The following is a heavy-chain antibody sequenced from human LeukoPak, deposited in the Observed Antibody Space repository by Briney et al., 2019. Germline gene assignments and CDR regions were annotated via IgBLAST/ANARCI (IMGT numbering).Heavy chain of an antibody. D-gene: IGHD1-14*01. Sequence: GGSLRLSCAASGFTFSNYAMSWVRQAPGKGLEWVSSISAASSYTYYTDSVKGRFTISRDNVKNSLSLQINSLRAEDTAVFYCVREIPTGRAFDYWGQGTLVTVSS. J-gene: IGHJ4*02. CDR1: GFTFSNYA. CDR2: ISAASSYT. V-gene: IGHV3-21*01. CDR3: VREIPTGRAFDY.